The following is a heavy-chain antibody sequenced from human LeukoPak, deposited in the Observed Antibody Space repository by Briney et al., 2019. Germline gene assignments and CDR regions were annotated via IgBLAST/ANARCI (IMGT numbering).Heavy chain of an antibody. J-gene: IGHJ3*02. Sequence: GASVKVSCKASGGTFSSYAISWVRQAPGQGLEWMGGIIPIFGTANYAQKFQGRVTITTDESTSTAYMELRSLRSDDTAVYYCARVSHTPRDKYCGGDCPDAFDIWGQGTMVTVSS. CDR1: GGTFSSYA. CDR3: ARVSHTPRDKYCGGDCPDAFDI. D-gene: IGHD2-21*02. CDR2: IIPIFGTA. V-gene: IGHV1-69*05.